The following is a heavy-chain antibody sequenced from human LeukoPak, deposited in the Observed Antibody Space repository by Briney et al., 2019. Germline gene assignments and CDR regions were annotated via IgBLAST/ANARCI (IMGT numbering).Heavy chain of an antibody. Sequence: GGSLRLSCAASGFTFSSYWMSWVRQAPGEGLEWVASIKQDGSKRFYVDSVKGRFTTSRDNAENSMYLQMHSLRVEDTAVYYCARHGYYYLDNWGQGTLVTVSS. CDR1: GFTFSSYW. V-gene: IGHV3-7*01. D-gene: IGHD5-18*01. J-gene: IGHJ4*02. CDR3: ARHGYYYLDN. CDR2: IKQDGSKR.